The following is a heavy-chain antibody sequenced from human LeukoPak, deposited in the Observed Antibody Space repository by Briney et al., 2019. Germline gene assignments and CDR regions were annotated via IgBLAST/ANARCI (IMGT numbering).Heavy chain of an antibody. CDR2: IRYDGSNK. V-gene: IGHV3-30*02. J-gene: IGHJ4*02. CDR3: AKDPSFRPGYFDY. Sequence: GRSLRLSRAASGFTFSSYGMPWARQAPAKGLEWVAFIRYDGSNKYYADPVRGRFNISRDNSKNRLYRQMNSLRAEDTAVYYCAKDPSFRPGYFDYWGQGTLVTVSS. CDR1: GFTFSSYG.